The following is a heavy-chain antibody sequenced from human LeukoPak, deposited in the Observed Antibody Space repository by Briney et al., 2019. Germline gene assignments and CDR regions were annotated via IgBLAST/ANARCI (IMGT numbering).Heavy chain of an antibody. CDR2: INPNSGGT. V-gene: IGHV1-2*02. Sequence: ASVKVSCKASGYTFTGYYMHWVRQAPGQGLEWMGWINPNSGGTNYAQKFQGRVTMTRDTSISTAYMELSRLRSDDTAVYYYARDGDYGDYYWFDPWGQGTLVTVSS. J-gene: IGHJ5*02. CDR3: ARDGDYGDYYWFDP. CDR1: GYTFTGYY. D-gene: IGHD4-17*01.